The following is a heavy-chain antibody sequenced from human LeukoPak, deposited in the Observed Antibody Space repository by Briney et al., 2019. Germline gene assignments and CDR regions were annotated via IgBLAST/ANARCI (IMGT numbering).Heavy chain of an antibody. V-gene: IGHV4-4*02. D-gene: IGHD3-22*01. CDR1: GGSISSSNW. CDR2: IYRSGST. Sequence: SETLSLTCAVSGGSISSSNWWGWVRQPPGKGLEWIGEIYRSGSTNYNPSLKSRVTISVDKSKNQFSLKLSSVTAADTAVYYCARVYYYDSSGTYAFDMWGQGTMVTVSS. CDR3: ARVYYYDSSGTYAFDM. J-gene: IGHJ3*02.